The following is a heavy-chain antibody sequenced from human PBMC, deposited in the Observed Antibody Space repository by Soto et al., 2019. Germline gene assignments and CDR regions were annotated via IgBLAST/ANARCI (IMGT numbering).Heavy chain of an antibody. V-gene: IGHV4-30-2*01. CDR2: IYYSGST. D-gene: IGHD3-3*01. CDR1: GGSISSGGYS. CDR3: ARGREDIHAGSGPRWMGLAP. J-gene: IGHJ5*02. Sequence: SETLSLTCAVSGGSISSGGYSWSMIRQPPGKSLEWIGYIYYSGSTYYNPSLKRRVTISVDRSKKQFSLKLSSATAADTAVYFCARGREDIHAGSGPRWMGLAPRGQGTLVTVSS.